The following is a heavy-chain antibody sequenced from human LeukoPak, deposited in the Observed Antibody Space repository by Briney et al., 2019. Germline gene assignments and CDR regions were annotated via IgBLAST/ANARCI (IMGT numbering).Heavy chain of an antibody. V-gene: IGHV3-23*01. Sequence: GGSLRLSCAASGFTFSSSAMSWVRQAPGKGLEWVSAISNKGGYTYYADSVKGRFTISRDNSKNTLYLQMNSLRAEDTAVYYCAKDESITIVRGVRVGAFDIWGQGTMVTVSS. J-gene: IGHJ3*02. CDR2: ISNKGGYT. D-gene: IGHD3-10*01. CDR1: GFTFSSSA. CDR3: AKDESITIVRGVRVGAFDI.